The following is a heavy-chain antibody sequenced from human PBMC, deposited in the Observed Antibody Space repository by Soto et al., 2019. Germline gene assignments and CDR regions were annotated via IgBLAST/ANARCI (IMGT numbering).Heavy chain of an antibody. CDR2: INPNSGGT. CDR1: GYTFTGYY. J-gene: IGHJ6*02. D-gene: IGHD2-2*02. CDR3: ARGGGYCSSTSCYTRDAYYYYYGMDV. V-gene: IGHV1-2*04. Sequence: ASVKVSCKASGYTFTGYYMHWVRQAPGQGLEWMGWINPNSGGTNYAQKFQGWVTMTRDTSISTAYMELSRLRSDDTAVYYCARGGGYCSSTSCYTRDAYYYYYGMDVWRQRTTVTVS.